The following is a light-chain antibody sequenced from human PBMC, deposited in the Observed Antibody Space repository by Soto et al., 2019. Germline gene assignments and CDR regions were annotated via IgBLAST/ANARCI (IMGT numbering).Light chain of an antibody. V-gene: IGLV2-8*01. CDR1: SSDVGGSNY. Sequence: QSALTQPPSASGSPGQSVTISCTGTSSDVGGSNYVSWYQQHPGKAPKLMIYEVSKRPSGVPDRFSGSKSGNTASLTVSGLQTDDEADYYCSSSADSNNFYVFGTGTKVTVL. J-gene: IGLJ1*01. CDR3: SSSADSNNFYV. CDR2: EVS.